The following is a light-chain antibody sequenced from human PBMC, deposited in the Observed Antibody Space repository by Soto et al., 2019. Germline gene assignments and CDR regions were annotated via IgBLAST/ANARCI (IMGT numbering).Light chain of an antibody. CDR2: DAS. V-gene: IGKV1-5*03. J-gene: IGKJ4*01. CDR3: QEYNSYPPLT. Sequence: DIQMTQSPSTLSASVGDRATITCRASQSISTYLAWYQQKPGKAPRLLIYDASSRASGIPARFSGSGSGTEFTLTISSLQSEDFAVYYCQEYNSYPPLTFGGGTKVDIK. CDR1: QSISTY.